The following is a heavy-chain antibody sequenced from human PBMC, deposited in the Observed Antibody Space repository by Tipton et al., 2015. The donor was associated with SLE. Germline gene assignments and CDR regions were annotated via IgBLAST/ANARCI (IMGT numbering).Heavy chain of an antibody. V-gene: IGHV4-39*07. J-gene: IGHJ6*03. CDR3: ARSQQLSYMDV. CDR1: GGSISSSSYY. CDR2: IYYSGST. D-gene: IGHD6-13*01. Sequence: LRLSCTVSGGSISSSSYYWGWIRQHPGKGLEWIGSIYYSGSTYYNPSLKSRVTISVDTSKNQFSLKLSSVTAADTAVYYCARSQQLSYMDVWGKGTTVTVSS.